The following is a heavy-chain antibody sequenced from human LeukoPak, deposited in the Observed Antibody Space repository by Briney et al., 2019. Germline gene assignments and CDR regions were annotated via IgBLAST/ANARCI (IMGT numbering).Heavy chain of an antibody. CDR1: GYTFTSYD. D-gene: IGHD5-18*01. V-gene: IGHV1-69*13. CDR2: IIPIFGTA. Sequence: SVKVSCKASGYTFTSYDINWVRQATGQGLEWMGGIIPIFGTANYAQKFQGRVTITADESTSTAYMELSSLRSEDTAVYYCARGGGVYSYGYWFDPWGQGTLVTVSS. J-gene: IGHJ5*02. CDR3: ARGGGVYSYGYWFDP.